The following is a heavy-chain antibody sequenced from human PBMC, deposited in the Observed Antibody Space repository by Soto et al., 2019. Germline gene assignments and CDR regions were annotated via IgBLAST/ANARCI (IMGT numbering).Heavy chain of an antibody. D-gene: IGHD6-13*01. J-gene: IGHJ4*02. CDR1: GGSFSGYY. CDR2: INHSGST. Sequence: QVQLQQWGAGLLKPSETLSLTCAVYGGSFSGYYWTWIRQPPGTGLECIGEINHSGSTNYNPSLKSXVTISVDTCKNQFSLKLTSVTAADTALYDCARDKSAGVFDYWGQGTLVTVSS. V-gene: IGHV4-34*01. CDR3: ARDKSAGVFDY.